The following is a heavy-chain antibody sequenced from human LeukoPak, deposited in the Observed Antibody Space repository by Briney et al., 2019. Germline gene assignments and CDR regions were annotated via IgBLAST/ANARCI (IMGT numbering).Heavy chain of an antibody. CDR2: IYHSGST. Sequence: SGTLSLTCAVSGGSISSAHWWSWVRQPPGKGLEWIGEIYHSGSTNYNPSLKSRVTISVDKSKNQFSLKVTSVTAADTAVYYCASLLLGYCSGGSCHATPWGQGTLVTVSS. CDR3: ASLLLGYCSGGSCHATP. D-gene: IGHD2-15*01. CDR1: GGSISSAHW. V-gene: IGHV4-4*02. J-gene: IGHJ4*02.